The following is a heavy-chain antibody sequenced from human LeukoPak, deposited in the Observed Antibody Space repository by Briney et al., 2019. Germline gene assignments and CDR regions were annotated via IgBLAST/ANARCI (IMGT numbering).Heavy chain of an antibody. Sequence: GGSLRLSCAASGFTVSSNYMSWVRQAPGKGLERVSVIYSGGSTYYADSVKGRFTISRDNSKNTLYLQMNSLRAEDTAVYYCAKGRGWEASYYYYYMDVWGKGTTVTVSS. CDR3: AKGRGWEASYYYYYMDV. CDR1: GFTVSSNY. J-gene: IGHJ6*03. CDR2: IYSGGST. V-gene: IGHV3-53*05. D-gene: IGHD1-26*01.